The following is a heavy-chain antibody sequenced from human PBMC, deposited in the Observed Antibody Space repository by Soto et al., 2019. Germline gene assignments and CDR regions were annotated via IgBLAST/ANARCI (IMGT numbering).Heavy chain of an antibody. Sequence: GGSLRLSCAASGFTFSSYWMHWVRQAPGKGLVWVSRMNEDGGTTDYADSVKGRFTISRDNAKNTLYLQMNSLRAEDTAVYYCAKDWSGARGYYYGMDVWGQGTTVTVSS. CDR3: AKDWSGARGYYYGMDV. D-gene: IGHD1-26*01. CDR2: MNEDGGTT. J-gene: IGHJ6*02. CDR1: GFTFSSYW. V-gene: IGHV3-74*01.